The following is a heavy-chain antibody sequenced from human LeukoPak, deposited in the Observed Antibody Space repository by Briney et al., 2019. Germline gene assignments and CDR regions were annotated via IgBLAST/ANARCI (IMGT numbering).Heavy chain of an antibody. Sequence: GASVKVSCKASGYTFTGYYMHWVRQAPGQGLEWMGRINPNSGGTNYAQKFQGRVTMTRHTSISTAYMELSRLRSDDTAVYYCAVLYSYATEEFDYWGQGTLVTVSS. CDR2: INPNSGGT. V-gene: IGHV1-2*06. D-gene: IGHD5-18*01. CDR3: AVLYSYATEEFDY. J-gene: IGHJ4*02. CDR1: GYTFTGYY.